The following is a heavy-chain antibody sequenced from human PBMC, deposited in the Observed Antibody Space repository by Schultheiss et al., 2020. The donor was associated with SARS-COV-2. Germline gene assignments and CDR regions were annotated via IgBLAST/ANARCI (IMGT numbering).Heavy chain of an antibody. CDR1: GFSLSDYY. CDR2: ISRSGTTT. J-gene: IGHJ4*02. D-gene: IGHD3-3*01. CDR3: ARHGGRRGYNFWSENL. Sequence: GGSLRLSCEASGFSLSDYYMSWIRQTPGKGLEWLSDISRSGTTTYYADSVKGRFTISRDNTNSLYLQMTSLTADDTAVYYCARHGGRRGYNFWSENLWGQGTLVTVSS. V-gene: IGHV3-11*01.